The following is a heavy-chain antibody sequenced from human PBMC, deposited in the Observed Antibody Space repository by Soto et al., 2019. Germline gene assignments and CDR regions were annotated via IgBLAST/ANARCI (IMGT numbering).Heavy chain of an antibody. CDR1: GYTFSAYG. CDR2: ISAYSGNA. Sequence: QVELVHSGAEVKRPGASVKVSCKASGYTFSAYGLSWVRQAPGQGLEWLGWISAYSGNARYSQKLQSRATTPADPSTKPGFMVWTGLTSVDTDVYLYARPVPTTYDYSSLDVWGLGTTVTVSS. D-gene: IGHD2-15*01. CDR3: ARPVPTTYDYSSLDV. V-gene: IGHV1-18*01. J-gene: IGHJ6*02.